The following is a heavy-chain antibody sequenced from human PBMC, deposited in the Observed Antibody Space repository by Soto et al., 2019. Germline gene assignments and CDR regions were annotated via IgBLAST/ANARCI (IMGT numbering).Heavy chain of an antibody. CDR1: GFTFSSYA. Sequence: PGGSLRLSCAASGFTFSSYAMSWVRQAPGKGLEWVSAISGSGGSTYYADSVKGRFTISRDNSKNTLYLQMNSLRAEDTAVYYCAKTLDMVYATSGEDYGDYASFDYWGQGTLVTVSS. CDR2: ISGSGGST. CDR3: AKTLDMVYATSGEDYGDYASFDY. J-gene: IGHJ4*02. V-gene: IGHV3-23*01. D-gene: IGHD4-17*01.